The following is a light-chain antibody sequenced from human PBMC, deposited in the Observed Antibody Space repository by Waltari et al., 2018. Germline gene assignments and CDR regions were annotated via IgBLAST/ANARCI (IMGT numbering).Light chain of an antibody. Sequence: QSALTQPRSVSGSPGQSVTISCTGTSSDVGAYNFVSWYQHHPGKAPKRMIYDVTKRPSGVPDRFSGSKSDNTASLTISGLHTEDEADYYCCSSAGSHTWVFGGGTKLTVL. CDR2: DVT. CDR1: SSDVGAYNF. J-gene: IGLJ3*02. V-gene: IGLV2-11*01. CDR3: CSSAGSHTWV.